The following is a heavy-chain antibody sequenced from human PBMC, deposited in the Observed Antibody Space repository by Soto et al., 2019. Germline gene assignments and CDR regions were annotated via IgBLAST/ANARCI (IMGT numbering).Heavy chain of an antibody. J-gene: IGHJ6*03. Sequence: PGGSLRLSCAASGVTFSSYGMHWVRQAPGKGLEWVAVIWYDGSNKYYADSVKGRFTISRDNSKNTLYLQMNSLRAEDTAVYYCARDYIAAFYYYYMDVWGKGTTVTVSS. CDR3: ARDYIAAFYYYYMDV. D-gene: IGHD6-13*01. CDR1: GVTFSSYG. V-gene: IGHV3-33*01. CDR2: IWYDGSNK.